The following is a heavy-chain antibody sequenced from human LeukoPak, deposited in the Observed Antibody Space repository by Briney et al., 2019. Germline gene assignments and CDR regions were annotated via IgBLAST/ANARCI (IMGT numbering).Heavy chain of an antibody. CDR1: GFTFSSYA. CDR2: ISSNGGTT. Sequence: GGSLRLSCSASGFTFSSYAMHWVRQAPGKGLEYVSAISSNGGTTYYADSVKGRFTISRDNAKNSLYLQMNSLRAEDTAVYYCARRPDCSSTDCYGMDVWGQGTTVTVSS. CDR3: ARRPDCSSTDCYGMDV. V-gene: IGHV3-64*04. J-gene: IGHJ6*02. D-gene: IGHD2-2*01.